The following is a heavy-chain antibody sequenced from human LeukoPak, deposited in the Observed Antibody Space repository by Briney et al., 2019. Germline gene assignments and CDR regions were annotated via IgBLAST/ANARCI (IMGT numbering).Heavy chain of an antibody. V-gene: IGHV1-69*05. CDR3: ARDSDEYSGSYTGVY. J-gene: IGHJ4*02. D-gene: IGHD1-26*01. CDR1: GGTFSSYA. Sequence: SVKVSCKASGGTFSSYAISWVRQAPGQGLEWMGGIIPIFGTANYAQKFQGRVTITTDESTSTAYMELSGLRSEDTAVYYCARDSDEYSGSYTGVYWGQGTLVTVSS. CDR2: IIPIFGTA.